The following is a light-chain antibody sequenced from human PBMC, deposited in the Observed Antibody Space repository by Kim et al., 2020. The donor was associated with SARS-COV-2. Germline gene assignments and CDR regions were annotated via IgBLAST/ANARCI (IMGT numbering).Light chain of an antibody. V-gene: IGLV2-8*01. CDR3: SSYAGRNDLV. CDR2: DVT. CDR1: SSDVGRDNY. Sequence: GQSVDISCTGTSSDVGRDNYVSWYQHHPGKAPKLIIYDVTKRPTGVPDRFSGSKSGNTASLTVSGLQAEDEADYYCSSYAGRNDLVFGGGTQLTVL. J-gene: IGLJ2*01.